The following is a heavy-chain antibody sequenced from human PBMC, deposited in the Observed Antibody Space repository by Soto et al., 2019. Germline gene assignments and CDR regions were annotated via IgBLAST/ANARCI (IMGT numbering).Heavy chain of an antibody. V-gene: IGHV4-34*01. CDR2: INHSGST. CDR1: GGSFSGYY. Sequence: SETLSLTCAVYGGSFSGYYWSWIRQPPGEGLEWIGEINHSGSTNYNPSLKSRVTISVDTSKNQFSLKLSSVTAADTAVYYCARGRVFERGWLKWFDPWGQGTLVTSPQ. D-gene: IGHD6-19*01. J-gene: IGHJ5*02. CDR3: ARGRVFERGWLKWFDP.